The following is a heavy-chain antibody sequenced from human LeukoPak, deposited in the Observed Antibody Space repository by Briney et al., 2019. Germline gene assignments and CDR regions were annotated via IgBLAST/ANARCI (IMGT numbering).Heavy chain of an antibody. CDR2: ISGSGGST. J-gene: IGHJ4*02. CDR3: APAPTGVNIAAAGLGY. CDR1: GFTFSSYA. D-gene: IGHD6-13*01. Sequence: GGSLRLSCAASGFTFSSYAMSWVRQAPGKGLEWVSAISGSGGSTYYADSVKGRFTISRDNAKNSLYLQMNSLRAEDTAVYYCAPAPTGVNIAAAGLGYWGQGTLVTVSS. V-gene: IGHV3-23*01.